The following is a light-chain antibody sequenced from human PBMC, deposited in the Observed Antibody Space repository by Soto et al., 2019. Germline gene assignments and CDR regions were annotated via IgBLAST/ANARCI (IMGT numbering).Light chain of an antibody. CDR2: DAA. V-gene: IGKV3-15*01. CDR3: QQYHNWPLT. Sequence: EIVMTQSPATLSVSPGDRATLSCRASQSITGNLTWYQQKPGQAPRLLIYDAAPRATGIPARLSGSGSGTEFTLTISSLQSEDFAVYHCQQYHNWPLTFGGGTKVDI. CDR1: QSITGN. J-gene: IGKJ4*01.